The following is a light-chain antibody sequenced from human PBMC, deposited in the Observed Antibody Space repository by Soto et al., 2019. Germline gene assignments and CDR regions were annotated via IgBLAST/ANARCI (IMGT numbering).Light chain of an antibody. V-gene: IGKV3-20*01. Sequence: EIVLTQSPGTLSLSPGERATLSCRASQSISSSYLAWYQQKPGQAPRLLIYAASSRATVIPDRFSGSGSGTDFTLTISRLEAEDVAVYYYEQYGSSSYTFGQGTQLEIK. J-gene: IGKJ2*01. CDR1: QSISSSY. CDR2: AAS. CDR3: EQYGSSSYT.